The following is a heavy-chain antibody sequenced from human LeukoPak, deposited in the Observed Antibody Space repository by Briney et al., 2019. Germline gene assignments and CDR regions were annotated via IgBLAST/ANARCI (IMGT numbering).Heavy chain of an antibody. CDR3: ARVDRGKGEMATIRASDAFDI. J-gene: IGHJ3*02. CDR1: GFTFSSYS. D-gene: IGHD5-24*01. CDR2: ISSSSSYI. V-gene: IGHV3-21*01. Sequence: GGSLRLSCAASGFTFSSYSMNWVRQAPGKGLEWVSSISSSSSYIYYADSVKGRFTISRDNAKNSLYLQMNSLRAEDTAVYYCARVDRGKGEMATIRASDAFDIWGQGTMVTVSS.